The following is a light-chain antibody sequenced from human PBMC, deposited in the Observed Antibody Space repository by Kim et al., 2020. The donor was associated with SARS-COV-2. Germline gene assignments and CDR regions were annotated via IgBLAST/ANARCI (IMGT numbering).Light chain of an antibody. V-gene: IGKV3-15*01. CDR1: QIVSNTN. CDR2: RTS. CDR3: QQHNDWPLT. J-gene: IGKJ4*01. Sequence: SPGESAILSCRASQIVSNTNLVWYQQKPGQEPSLLIYRTSTRAAGVPARFSGSVSGTEFTLTISSLQSEDFAVYYCQQHNDWPLTFGGGTKVDIK.